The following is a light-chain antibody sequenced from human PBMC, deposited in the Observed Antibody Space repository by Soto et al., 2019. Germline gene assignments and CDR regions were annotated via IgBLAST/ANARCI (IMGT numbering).Light chain of an antibody. CDR2: EVS. V-gene: IGLV2-14*01. CDR3: SSYTSSSTLV. Sequence: SALTQPRSVSGSPGQSVTISCTGTSSDVGGYNYVSWYQQHPGKAPKLMIYEVSNRPSGVSNRFSGSKSGNTASLTISGLQTEDEADYYCSSYTSSSTLVFGTGTKAPS. J-gene: IGLJ1*01. CDR1: SSDVGGYNY.